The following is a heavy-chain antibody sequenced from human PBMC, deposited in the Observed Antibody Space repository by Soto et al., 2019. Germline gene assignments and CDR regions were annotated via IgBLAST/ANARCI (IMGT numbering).Heavy chain of an antibody. CDR2: IYYSGNT. CDR3: ASIAAPGTTHFDF. J-gene: IGHJ4*02. CDR1: GGSLGSSGYY. D-gene: IGHD6-13*01. Sequence: SETLSLTCTVSGGSLGSSGYYWGWIRQSPGKGLEWIGNIYYSGNTFYNPPLKSRVTISVDTSKNQIYLHLSAVTAADTAIFYCASIAAPGTTHFDFWGQGTLVTVSS. V-gene: IGHV4-39*01.